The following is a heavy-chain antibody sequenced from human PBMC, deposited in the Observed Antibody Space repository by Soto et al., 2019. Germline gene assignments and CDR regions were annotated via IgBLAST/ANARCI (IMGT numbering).Heavy chain of an antibody. J-gene: IGHJ4*02. D-gene: IGHD3-22*01. V-gene: IGHV3-33*01. Sequence: PGGSLRLSCAASGFTFSNYGMHWVRQAPGQGLEWVAVIWHDGRNKYYADSVKGRFTISRDNSKNTLYLQMNSLRAEDTAVYYCARDFRVVDPNYYDTSGPADYWGLGTLVTVSS. CDR1: GFTFSNYG. CDR2: IWHDGRNK. CDR3: ARDFRVVDPNYYDTSGPADY.